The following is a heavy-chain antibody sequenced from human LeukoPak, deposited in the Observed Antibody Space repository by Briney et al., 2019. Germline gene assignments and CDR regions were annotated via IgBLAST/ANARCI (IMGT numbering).Heavy chain of an antibody. CDR3: ARDEHDYGDYGTFDY. Sequence: PSETLSLTCTVSGGSISSYYWSWIRQPAGKGLEWIGRLYTSGDTNYNPSLKSRLTMSLDTSKNQFSLELSSVTAADTAVYYCARDEHDYGDYGTFDYWGQGTLVTVSS. J-gene: IGHJ4*02. V-gene: IGHV4-4*07. D-gene: IGHD4-17*01. CDR1: GGSISSYY. CDR2: LYTSGDT.